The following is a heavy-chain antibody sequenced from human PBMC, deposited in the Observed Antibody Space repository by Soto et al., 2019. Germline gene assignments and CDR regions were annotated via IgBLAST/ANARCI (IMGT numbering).Heavy chain of an antibody. CDR1: GVTVSSNY. Sequence: GSLRLSCAASGVTVSSNYMSWVRQAPGKGLEWVSSISSSSSYIYYADSVKGRFTISRDNAKNSLYLQMNSLRAEDTAVYYCASTPGYNFDYLGQGTLVTVSS. V-gene: IGHV3-21*01. CDR2: ISSSSSYI. J-gene: IGHJ4*02. CDR3: ASTPGYNFDY. D-gene: IGHD5-18*01.